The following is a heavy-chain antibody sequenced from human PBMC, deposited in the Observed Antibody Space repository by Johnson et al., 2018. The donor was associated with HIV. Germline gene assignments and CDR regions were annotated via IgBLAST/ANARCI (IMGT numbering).Heavy chain of an antibody. D-gene: IGHD2-21*02. CDR2: IRYDGSNK. V-gene: IGHV3-30*02. J-gene: IGHJ3*02. Sequence: VQLVESGGGVVQPGGSLRLSCAASGFTFSSYGMHCVRQAPGKGLAWVAFIRYDGSNKYYADSVKGRFTISRDNSKNTLYLQMNSLRAEDTAVYYCARDPHIVVVTIIDTTMNAFDIWGQGTMVTVSS. CDR3: ARDPHIVVVTIIDTTMNAFDI. CDR1: GFTFSSYG.